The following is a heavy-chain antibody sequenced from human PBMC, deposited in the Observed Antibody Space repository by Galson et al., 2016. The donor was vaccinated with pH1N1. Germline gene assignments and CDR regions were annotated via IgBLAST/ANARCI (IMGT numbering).Heavy chain of an antibody. CDR2: ISSSSSTI. CDR1: GFTFSSYS. CDR3: ARVNHYYYYGMDV. D-gene: IGHD1-14*01. V-gene: IGHV3-48*01. J-gene: IGHJ6*02. Sequence: SLRLSCAASGFTFSSYSMNWVRQAPGKGLEWVSYISSSSSTIYYADSVKGRSTISRDNAKNSLYLQMNSLRAEDTAVYYCARVNHYYYYGMDVWGQGTTVTVSS.